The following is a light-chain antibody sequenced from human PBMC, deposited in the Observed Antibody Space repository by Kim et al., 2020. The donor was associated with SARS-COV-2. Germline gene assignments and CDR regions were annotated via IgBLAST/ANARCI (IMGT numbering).Light chain of an antibody. CDR3: QSYDSSLSGVV. CDR1: SSKIGAGYD. J-gene: IGLJ2*01. V-gene: IGLV1-40*01. CDR2: GNS. Sequence: QRVTIACTGSSSKIGAGYDVHWYQQLPGTAPNLLIYGNSNRPSGVPDRFSGSKSGTSASLAITGLQAEDEADYYCQSYDSSLSGVVFGGGTQLTVL.